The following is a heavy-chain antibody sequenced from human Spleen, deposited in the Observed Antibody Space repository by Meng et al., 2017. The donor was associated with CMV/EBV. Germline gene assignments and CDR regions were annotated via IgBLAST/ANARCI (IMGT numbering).Heavy chain of an antibody. D-gene: IGHD1-26*01. J-gene: IGHJ4*02. V-gene: IGHV5-51*01. CDR1: GYSFISYW. CDR2: IYPVDSDT. CDR3: ARRVTVGATNTFDY. Sequence: KFSCKGSGYSFISYWIGWVRQMPGKGLEWMGIIYPVDSDTRYSPSFQGQVTISADKSISTAYLQWSSLKASDTAMYYCARRVTVGATNTFDYWGQGTLVTVSS.